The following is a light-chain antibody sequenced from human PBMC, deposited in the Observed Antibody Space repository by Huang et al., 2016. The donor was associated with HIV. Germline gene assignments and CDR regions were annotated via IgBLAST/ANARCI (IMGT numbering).Light chain of an antibody. CDR1: QTVSRN. J-gene: IGKJ1*01. Sequence: EIVMTQSPATLSVSPGESATLSCRASQTVSRNLAWYQQKPGQAPKLLIFDASPRATGMPARFSGSGSGTEFTLTISSLQSADFAVYYCQQYTNWPRTFGHGTKVEFK. CDR2: DAS. V-gene: IGKV3D-15*01. CDR3: QQYTNWPRT.